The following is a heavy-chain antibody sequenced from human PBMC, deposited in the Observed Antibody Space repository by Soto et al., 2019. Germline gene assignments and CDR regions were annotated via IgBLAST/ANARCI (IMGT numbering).Heavy chain of an antibody. V-gene: IGHV3-21*01. J-gene: IGHJ4*02. CDR3: ARGCSSASCYYY. D-gene: IGHD2-2*01. CDR1: GFMFSSYT. Sequence: GGSLRLSCTASGFMFSSYTMNWVRQAPGKGLEWVSSVSFRGDIYYADSLEGRFTISRDDAKNSLYLQMNSLRAEDTAVYYCARGCSSASCYYYWGQGTLVTVS. CDR2: VSFRGDI.